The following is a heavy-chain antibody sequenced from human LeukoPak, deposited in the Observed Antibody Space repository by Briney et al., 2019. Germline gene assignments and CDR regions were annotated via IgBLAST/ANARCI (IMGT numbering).Heavy chain of an antibody. CDR3: AKQASSHLEAYFDY. J-gene: IGHJ4*02. D-gene: IGHD6-13*01. CDR1: GFTFSSYA. V-gene: IGHV3-23*01. CDR2: ISHSGGST. Sequence: GGSLRLSCAASGFTFSSYAMSWVRQAPGKGLEWVSAISHSGGSTYYADSVKGRFTVPRDNSKNTLYLQMNSLRAEDTAVYYCAKQASSHLEAYFDYWGQGTLVTVSS.